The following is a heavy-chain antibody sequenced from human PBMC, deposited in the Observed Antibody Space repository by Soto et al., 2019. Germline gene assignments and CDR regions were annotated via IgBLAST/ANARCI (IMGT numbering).Heavy chain of an antibody. Sequence: PGGSLRLSCAASGFTFSSYWMHWVRQDPGKGLVWVSSIKTDGTATQYADSVKGRFTVSRDNAKNTLYLQMNSLRAEDTAVYYCARAYYYDSSGYYPAIDYWGQGT. CDR1: GFTFSSYW. CDR3: ARAYYYDSSGYYPAIDY. D-gene: IGHD3-22*01. J-gene: IGHJ4*02. V-gene: IGHV3-74*03. CDR2: IKTDGTAT.